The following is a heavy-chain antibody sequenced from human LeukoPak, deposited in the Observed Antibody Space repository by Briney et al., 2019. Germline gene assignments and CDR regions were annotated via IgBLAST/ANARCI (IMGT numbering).Heavy chain of an antibody. Sequence: SETLSLTCAVYGGSFSGYYWSWIRQPPGKGLEWIGEINHSGSTNYNPSLKSRVTISVDTSKNQFSLKLSSVTAADTAVYYCAREGGYSSGWYSYWGQGTQVTVSS. D-gene: IGHD6-19*01. CDR3: AREGGYSSGWYSY. CDR2: INHSGST. CDR1: GGSFSGYY. J-gene: IGHJ4*02. V-gene: IGHV4-34*01.